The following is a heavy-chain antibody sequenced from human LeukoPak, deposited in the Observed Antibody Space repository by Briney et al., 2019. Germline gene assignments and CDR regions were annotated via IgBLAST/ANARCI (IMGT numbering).Heavy chain of an antibody. J-gene: IGHJ5*02. D-gene: IGHD1-26*01. CDR3: ARGEWELRWFDP. V-gene: IGHV4-59*01. Sequence: PSETLSLTCTVSGGSISCYYWSWIRQPPGKGLEWIGYIYYSGSTNYNPSLKSRVTISVDTSKNQFSLKLSSVTAADTAVYYCARGEWELRWFDPWGQGTLVTVSS. CDR1: GGSISCYY. CDR2: IYYSGST.